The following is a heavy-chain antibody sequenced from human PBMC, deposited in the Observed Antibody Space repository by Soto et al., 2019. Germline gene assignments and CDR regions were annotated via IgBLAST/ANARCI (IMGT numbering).Heavy chain of an antibody. CDR2: ISGSGGST. J-gene: IGHJ5*02. V-gene: IGHV3-23*01. Sequence: PGGSLRLSCAASGFTFSSYAMSWVRQAPGKGLEWVSAISGSGGSTYYADSVKGRFTISRDNSKNTLYLQMNSLRAEDTAVYYWDSSYSISYYGSGSPNDTCRQGTLVTVSS. CDR1: GFTFSSYA. D-gene: IGHD3-10*01. CDR3: DSSYSISYYGSGSPNDT.